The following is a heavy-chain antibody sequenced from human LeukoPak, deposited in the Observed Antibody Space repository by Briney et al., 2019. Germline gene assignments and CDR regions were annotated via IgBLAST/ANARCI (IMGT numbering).Heavy chain of an antibody. D-gene: IGHD1-26*01. Sequence: SETLSLTCTVSGDSTSSDRYYGGWVRQPPGKGLEWIGNIYYSGSTYYNPSLKTRVTMSVDTSKNQFFLKLNSVTAADTAVYYCARGRPYSGGYHLDYWGQGTLVTVSA. CDR2: IYYSGST. CDR1: GDSTSSDRYY. CDR3: ARGRPYSGGYHLDY. J-gene: IGHJ4*02. V-gene: IGHV4-39*01.